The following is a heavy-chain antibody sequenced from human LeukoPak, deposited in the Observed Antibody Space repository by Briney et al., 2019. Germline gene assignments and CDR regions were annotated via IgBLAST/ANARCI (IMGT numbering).Heavy chain of an antibody. J-gene: IGHJ6*02. CDR3: ARGVISGTTPYYYGMDV. CDR2: VYSGGST. V-gene: IGHV3-53*01. D-gene: IGHD1-20*01. CDR1: GFXVSSNY. Sequence: GGSLRLSCAASGFXVSSNYMTWVRQAPGKGLKWVSVVYSGGSTYYADSVKGRFTISRDNSKNTVYFQMNSLRAEDTAVYYCARGVISGTTPYYYGMDVWGQGTTVTVSS.